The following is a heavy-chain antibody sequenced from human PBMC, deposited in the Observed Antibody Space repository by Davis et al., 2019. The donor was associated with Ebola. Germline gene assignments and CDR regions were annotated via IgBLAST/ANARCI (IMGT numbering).Heavy chain of an antibody. J-gene: IGHJ3*02. CDR2: IHYGGTT. CDR3: ARHSPASAFDI. V-gene: IGHV4-59*08. Sequence: MPSETLSLTCTVSGGSISSYYWNWIRQPPGKGLEWIGYIHYGGTTNYNPSLKSRVTISVDTSRNQFSLRLSSVTAADTAVYHCARHSPASAFDIWGQGTMITVSS. CDR1: GGSISSYY.